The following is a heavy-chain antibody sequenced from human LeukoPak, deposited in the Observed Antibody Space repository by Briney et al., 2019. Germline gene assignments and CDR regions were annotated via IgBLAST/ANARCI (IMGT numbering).Heavy chain of an antibody. V-gene: IGHV5-51*01. Sequence: GESLKISCKGSGYSFTSYWIGWVRQMPGKGLEWMGIIYPGDSDTRYSPSFQGQVTISADKSISTAYLQWSSLKASDIAMYYCARHGYYLGDYYGSGSYSRGAFDYWGQGTLVTVSS. J-gene: IGHJ4*02. CDR1: GYSFTSYW. CDR3: ARHGYYLGDYYGSGSYSRGAFDY. D-gene: IGHD3-10*01. CDR2: IYPGDSDT.